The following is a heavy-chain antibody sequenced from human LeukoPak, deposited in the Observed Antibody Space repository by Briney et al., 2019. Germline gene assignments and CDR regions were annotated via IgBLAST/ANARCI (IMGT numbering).Heavy chain of an antibody. CDR1: GVTFSSYFW. D-gene: IGHD4-23*01. J-gene: IGHJ4*02. CDR3: VRDLDLGGYSSFEY. V-gene: IGHV3-74*01. Sequence: GRSLRLSCAASGVTFSSYFWMHWVRQAPGKGLVWVSRIKSDGSSSTYADSVKGRFTISRDNAKNSLYLQMNTLRAEDTAVYYCVRDLDLGGYSSFEYWGQGTLVTVSS. CDR2: IKSDGSSS.